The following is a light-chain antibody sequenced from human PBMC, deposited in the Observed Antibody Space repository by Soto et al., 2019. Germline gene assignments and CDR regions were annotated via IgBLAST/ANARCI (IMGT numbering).Light chain of an antibody. Sequence: QPVLTQSPSVSASLGASVKLTCTLSSGHSLYGVTWHQQRPGKGPRYVMKINSDGTHNKGDGIPDRFSGSSSGAARFLTISSLQSDDEADYYCQTWGTGPVLFGGGTKLTVL. V-gene: IGLV4-69*01. J-gene: IGLJ2*01. CDR1: SGHSLYG. CDR3: QTWGTGPVL. CDR2: INSDGTH.